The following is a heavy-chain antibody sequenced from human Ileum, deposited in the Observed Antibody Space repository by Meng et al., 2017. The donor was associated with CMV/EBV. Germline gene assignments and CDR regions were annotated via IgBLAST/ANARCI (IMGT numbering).Heavy chain of an antibody. Sequence: ASVTVSCKASGYTFTGYYMHWVRQAPGQGLEWMGWINLNSGGTNYAQKFQGRVTMTRDTSISTAYMELSRLRSDDTAVYYCARLWNYGDPFDYWGQGTLVTVSS. V-gene: IGHV1-2*02. CDR2: INLNSGGT. J-gene: IGHJ4*02. CDR3: ARLWNYGDPFDY. CDR1: GYTFTGYY. D-gene: IGHD4-17*01.